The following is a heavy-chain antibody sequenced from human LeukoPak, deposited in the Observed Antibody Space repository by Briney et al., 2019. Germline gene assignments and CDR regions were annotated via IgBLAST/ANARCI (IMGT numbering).Heavy chain of an antibody. D-gene: IGHD6-19*01. J-gene: IGHJ4*02. CDR1: GGSISSGSYY. CDR2: IYTSGST. CDR3: ARVGFIDSSGWGDFDY. Sequence: SQTLSLTCTVSGGSISSGSYYWSWIRQPAGKGLEWIGRIYTSGSTNYNPSLKSRVTISVDTSKNQFSLKLSSVTAADTAVYYCARVGFIDSSGWGDFDYWGQGTLVTVSS. V-gene: IGHV4-61*02.